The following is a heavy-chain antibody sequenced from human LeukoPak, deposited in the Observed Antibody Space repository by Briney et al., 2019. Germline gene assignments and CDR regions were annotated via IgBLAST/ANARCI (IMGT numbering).Heavy chain of an antibody. CDR2: IIPIFGTA. V-gene: IGHV1-69*05. Sequence: SVKVSCKASGGTFSSYAISWVRQAPGQGLDWMGGIIPIFGTANYAQKFQGRVTITTDESTSTAYMELSSLRSEDTAVYYCALGFWSGNPTDYWGQGTLVTVSS. D-gene: IGHD3-3*01. CDR1: GGTFSSYA. CDR3: ALGFWSGNPTDY. J-gene: IGHJ4*02.